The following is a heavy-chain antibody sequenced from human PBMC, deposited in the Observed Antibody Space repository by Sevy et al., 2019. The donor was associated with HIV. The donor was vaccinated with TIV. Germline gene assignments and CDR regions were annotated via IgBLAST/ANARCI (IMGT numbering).Heavy chain of an antibody. CDR2: IWYDGSNK. J-gene: IGHJ3*02. Sequence: GGSLRLSCAASGFTISSYGMHWVRQAPGKGLEWVAVIWYDGSNKYYADSVKGRFTISRDNSKNTLYLQMNSLRAEDTAVYYCARVSTYYYDSSGYFGAFDIWGQGTMVTVSS. CDR3: ARVSTYYYDSSGYFGAFDI. D-gene: IGHD3-22*01. CDR1: GFTISSYG. V-gene: IGHV3-33*01.